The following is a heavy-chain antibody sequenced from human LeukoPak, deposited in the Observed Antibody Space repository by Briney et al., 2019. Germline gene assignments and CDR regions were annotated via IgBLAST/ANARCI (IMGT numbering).Heavy chain of an antibody. CDR1: GFTFSSYE. CDR2: ISSSGSTI. Sequence: GGSLRLSCAASGFTFSSYEMNWVRQAPGKGLEGVSYISSSGSTIYYADSVKGRFTISRDNAKNSLYLQMNSLRAEDTAVYYCARVSRYYGSGSYNYWGQGTLVTVSS. J-gene: IGHJ4*02. CDR3: ARVSRYYGSGSYNY. D-gene: IGHD3-10*01. V-gene: IGHV3-48*03.